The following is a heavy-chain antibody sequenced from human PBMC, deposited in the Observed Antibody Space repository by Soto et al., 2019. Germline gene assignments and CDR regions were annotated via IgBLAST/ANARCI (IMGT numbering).Heavy chain of an antibody. CDR3: ASLRNQYYMDV. Sequence: QVQLQESGPGLVKPSETLSLTCSVSGGSIAGLYWSWVRQPPGRGLEWIGWIYSSGTTTYNPYLKSRVTRSVDTSMNQFSLNLNSVTCADTAIYYCASLRNQYYMDVWGRGTTVAVSS. CDR1: GGSIAGLY. V-gene: IGHV4-4*09. CDR2: IYSSGTT. J-gene: IGHJ6*03.